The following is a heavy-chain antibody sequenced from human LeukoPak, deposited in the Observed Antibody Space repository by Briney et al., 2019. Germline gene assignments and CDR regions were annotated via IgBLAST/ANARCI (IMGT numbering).Heavy chain of an antibody. CDR2: IKQDGSEK. D-gene: IGHD6-19*01. Sequence: PGGSLRLSCAASGFTFSSYWMSWVRQAPGKGLEWVANIKQDGSEKNYVDSVKGRFTISRDNAKNSLYLQMNSLRAEDTAVYYCARDKIGGSMAGSNFDYWGQGTLVTVSS. V-gene: IGHV3-7*01. CDR1: GFTFSSYW. J-gene: IGHJ4*02. CDR3: ARDKIGGSMAGSNFDY.